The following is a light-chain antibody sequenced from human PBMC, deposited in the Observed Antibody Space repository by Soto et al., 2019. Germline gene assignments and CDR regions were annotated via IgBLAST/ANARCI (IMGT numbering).Light chain of an antibody. CDR3: SSYTGSSTLV. CDR1: SSDVGGYNY. Sequence: QSVLTQPASVSGSPGQSITISCTGTSSDVGGYNYVSWYQQHPGKAPKLMIYEVSNRPSGVSNRFSGSKSGNTASLTISGLQAEDEADYYYSSYTGSSTLVFGTGTKVTVL. V-gene: IGLV2-14*01. J-gene: IGLJ1*01. CDR2: EVS.